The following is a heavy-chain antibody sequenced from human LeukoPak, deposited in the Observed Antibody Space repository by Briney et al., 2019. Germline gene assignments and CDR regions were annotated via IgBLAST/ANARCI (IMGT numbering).Heavy chain of an antibody. CDR2: INPNSGGT. J-gene: IGHJ6*02. V-gene: IGHV1-2*06. D-gene: IGHD6-6*01. CDR3: ARAESIAPFNYCYYGMDV. Sequence: ASVKVSCKASGYTFTGYYMHWVRQAPGQGLEWMGRINPNSGGTNYAQKFQGRVTMTRDTSISTAYMELSRLRSDDTAVYYCARAESIAPFNYCYYGMDVWGQGTTVTVSS. CDR1: GYTFTGYY.